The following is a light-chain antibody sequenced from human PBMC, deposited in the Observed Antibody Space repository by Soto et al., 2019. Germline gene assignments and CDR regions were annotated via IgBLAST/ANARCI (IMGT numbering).Light chain of an antibody. Sequence: QSALTQPPSASGSRGQSVTISCTGTSSDVGGYNFVSWYQQHPGKAPKLIIYEVSKRPSGVPDRFSGSKSGNTASLTVSGLQAEDEADYYCSSYAGSNNRYVFGTGTKLTVL. CDR3: SSYAGSNNRYV. V-gene: IGLV2-8*01. CDR2: EVS. CDR1: SSDVGGYNF. J-gene: IGLJ1*01.